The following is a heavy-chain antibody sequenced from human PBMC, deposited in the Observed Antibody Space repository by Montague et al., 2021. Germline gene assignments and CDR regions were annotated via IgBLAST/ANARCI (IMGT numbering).Heavy chain of an antibody. J-gene: IGHJ5*02. CDR2: TYYRSKWYN. CDR1: GDSVSSKDAT. CDR3: ARGWQKRFDP. V-gene: IGHV6-1*01. Sequence: CAISGDSVSSKDATRNWIRQSPSRGLVWLGRTYYRSKWYNEYAISVKSRITVNPDTSKNQFSLLLNSVTPEDTAVYYCARGWQKRFDPWGQGTLVTVSS. D-gene: IGHD5-24*01.